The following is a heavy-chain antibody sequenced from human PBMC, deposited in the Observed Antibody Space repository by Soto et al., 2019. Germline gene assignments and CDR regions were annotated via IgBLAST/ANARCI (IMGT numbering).Heavy chain of an antibody. CDR1: GGTFSSYA. D-gene: IGHD2-2*01. CDR3: ARGTGSIDCSSTSCYRSYNWFDP. V-gene: IGHV1-69*01. Sequence: QVQLVQSGAEVKKPGSSVKVSCKASGGTFSSYAISWVRQAPGQVLEWLGGIIPIFGTANYAQKFQGRVTITADESTSTAYMELSSLRSEDTAVYYCARGTGSIDCSSTSCYRSYNWFDPGGQGTLVTVSS. J-gene: IGHJ5*02. CDR2: IIPIFGTA.